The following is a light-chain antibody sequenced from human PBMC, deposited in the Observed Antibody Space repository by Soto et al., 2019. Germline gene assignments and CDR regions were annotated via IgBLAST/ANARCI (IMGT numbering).Light chain of an antibody. CDR3: QQYNTEPPKYT. J-gene: IGKJ2*01. Sequence: EMVMTQSRATLSVSPGERATLSCRASQSVSSNLAWYQPKPGQAPRLLLCGASTRATGIATKISGSGSGTEFTLPSSSEQAEDFAVYYWQQYNTEPPKYTCGQGTKLEIK. CDR1: QSVSSN. V-gene: IGKV3-15*01. CDR2: GAS.